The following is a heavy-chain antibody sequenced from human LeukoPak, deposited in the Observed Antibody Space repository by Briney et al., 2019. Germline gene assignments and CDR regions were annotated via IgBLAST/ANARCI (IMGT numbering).Heavy chain of an antibody. D-gene: IGHD1-26*01. CDR3: ARGGWELPEGSLDY. CDR1: GGSISSYY. V-gene: IGHV4-59*12. CDR2: IYYSGST. Sequence: SETLSLTCTVSGGSISSYYWSWIRQPPGKGLEWIGYIYYSGSTNYNPSLKSRVTISVDTSKNQFSLKLSSVTAADTAVYYCARGGWELPEGSLDYWGQGTLVTVSS. J-gene: IGHJ4*02.